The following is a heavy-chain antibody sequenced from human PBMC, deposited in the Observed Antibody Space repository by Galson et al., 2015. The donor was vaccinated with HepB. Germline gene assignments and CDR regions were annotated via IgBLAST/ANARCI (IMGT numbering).Heavy chain of an antibody. V-gene: IGHV1-18*01. CDR2: ISAYNGNT. J-gene: IGHJ4*02. Sequence: SVKVSCKASGYTFTSYGISWVRQAPGQGLEWMGWISAYNGNTNYAQKLQGRVTMTTDTSTSTAYMELRSLRSDDTAVYYCARDVRRNDFWSGYYPFDYWGQGTLVTVSS. CDR1: GYTFTSYG. CDR3: ARDVRRNDFWSGYYPFDY. D-gene: IGHD3-3*01.